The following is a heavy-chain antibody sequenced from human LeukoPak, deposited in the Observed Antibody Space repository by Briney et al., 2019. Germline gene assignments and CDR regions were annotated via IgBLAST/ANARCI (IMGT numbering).Heavy chain of an antibody. CDR3: ASTLCSGDNCYFDYYYYMDV. CDR1: GFTVSSNS. D-gene: IGHD2-15*01. J-gene: IGHJ6*03. CDR2: IYSGGNT. V-gene: IGHV3-53*01. Sequence: GGSLRLSCTVSGFTVSSNSWSWVRQAPGKGLEWVSFIYSGGNTHYSDSVKGRFTLSRDNSKNTLYLQMNSLRAEDTAIYYCASTLCSGDNCYFDYYYYMDVWGKGTTVTISS.